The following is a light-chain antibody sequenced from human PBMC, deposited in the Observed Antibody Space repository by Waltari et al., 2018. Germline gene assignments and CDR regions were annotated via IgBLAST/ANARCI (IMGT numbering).Light chain of an antibody. CDR1: QSVRSSF. CDR2: ATS. CDR3: QQYDRSPST. J-gene: IGKJ3*01. Sequence: EIVLTQSPGTLSLSPGERATLSCRASQSVRSSFLAWYQQKPGQAPRLLIYATSSSATGIPDRFSGSGSGTDFTLTISRLESEDFAVYYCQQYDRSPSTFGPGTKVDIK. V-gene: IGKV3-20*01.